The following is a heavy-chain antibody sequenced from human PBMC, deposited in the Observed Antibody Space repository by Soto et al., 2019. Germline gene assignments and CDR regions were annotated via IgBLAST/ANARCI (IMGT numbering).Heavy chain of an antibody. D-gene: IGHD5-18*01. J-gene: IGHJ6*02. V-gene: IGHV1-46*03. Sequence: GASVKVSCKASGYTFTSYYMHWVRQAPGQGLEWMGIINPSGGSTSYAQKFQGRVTMTRDTSTSTVYMELSSLRSEDTAVYYCARDQLGRDTAMVPGLEYYYYGMDVWGQGTTVTVSS. CDR3: ARDQLGRDTAMVPGLEYYYYGMDV. CDR1: GYTFTSYY. CDR2: INPSGGST.